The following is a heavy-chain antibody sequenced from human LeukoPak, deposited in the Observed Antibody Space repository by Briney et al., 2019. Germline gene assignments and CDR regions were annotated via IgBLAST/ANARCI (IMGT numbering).Heavy chain of an antibody. CDR3: TPDRSYAMEV. V-gene: IGHV3-74*01. Sequence: GGSLRLSCAASGFTFNIRWMHWVRQAPGKGLVWVSRINSDGSSTNYADSVKGRFTVSRDNAKNMVYLQMNSLRAEDTAVYYCTPDRSYAMEVWGQGATVAVS. CDR2: INSDGSST. CDR1: GFTFNIRW. J-gene: IGHJ6*02.